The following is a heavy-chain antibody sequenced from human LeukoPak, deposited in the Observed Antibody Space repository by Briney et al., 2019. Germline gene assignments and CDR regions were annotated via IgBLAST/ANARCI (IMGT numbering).Heavy chain of an antibody. CDR3: ARDQVVVVPAALNPYYYYGMDV. D-gene: IGHD2-2*01. Sequence: SETLSLTCTVSGGSISSYYWSRIRQPPGKGLEWIGYIYYSESTNYNPSLKSRVTISVDTSKNQFSLKLSSVTAADTAVYYCARDQVVVVPAALNPYYYYGMDVWGQGTTVTVSS. CDR2: IYYSEST. CDR1: GGSISSYY. J-gene: IGHJ6*02. V-gene: IGHV4-59*01.